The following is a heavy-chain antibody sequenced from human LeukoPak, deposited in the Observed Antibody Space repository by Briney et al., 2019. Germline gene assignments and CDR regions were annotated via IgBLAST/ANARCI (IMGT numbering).Heavy chain of an antibody. CDR3: AGAEKAVTGTLDY. Sequence: PSETLSLTCTVSGDSISNYYWSWIRQSPGKKLEWIGYMYNRGSTIYNPSLKSRVTISTDTSKNQFSLRLTSVTAADTAVYYCAGAEKAVTGTLDYWGQGTLITVSS. CDR2: MYNRGST. D-gene: IGHD6-19*01. V-gene: IGHV4-59*01. CDR1: GDSISNYY. J-gene: IGHJ4*02.